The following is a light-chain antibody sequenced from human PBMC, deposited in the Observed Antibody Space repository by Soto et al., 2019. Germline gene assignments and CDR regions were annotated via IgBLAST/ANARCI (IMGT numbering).Light chain of an antibody. CDR2: EVT. V-gene: IGLV2-8*01. J-gene: IGLJ1*01. Sequence: QSALTQPPSASGSPRQSVTISCTGTSSDVGGYDYVSWYQQHAGKAPKLMIYEVTKRPSGVPDRFSGSKSGNTASLTVSGLQAEDEADYYCSSYAASNNFVFGTGTKLTVL. CDR1: SSDVGGYDY. CDR3: SSYAASNNFV.